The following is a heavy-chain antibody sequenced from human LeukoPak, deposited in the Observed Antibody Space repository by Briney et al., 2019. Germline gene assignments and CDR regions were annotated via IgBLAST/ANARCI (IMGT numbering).Heavy chain of an antibody. CDR2: IYTSVST. CDR3: ARDPYGSGFFDY. CDR1: GGSISSGSYY. D-gene: IGHD3-10*01. Sequence: SQALSVTSAVPGGSISSGSYYWSCVRQPAGNGLEWMVRIYTSVSTNYNPSLKSRVTISVDTSKNQFYLKLSSVTAADTAVYYCARDPYGSGFFDYWGQGTLVTVSS. J-gene: IGHJ4*02. V-gene: IGHV4-61*02.